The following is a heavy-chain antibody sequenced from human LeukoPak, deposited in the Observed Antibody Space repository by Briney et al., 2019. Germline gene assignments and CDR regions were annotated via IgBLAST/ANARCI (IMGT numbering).Heavy chain of an antibody. D-gene: IGHD7-27*01. V-gene: IGHV3-48*01. J-gene: IGHJ4*02. CDR1: GFTFSSYS. CDR2: ISSSGSMI. Sequence: PGGSLRLSCGASGFTFSSYSMNWVRQVPGKGLEWVSHISSSGSMIWYGESVKGRFTISRDGAKNSLHLQMNSLRAEDTAVYYCARDPESNWGWDLDYWGQGTLVTVSS. CDR3: ARDPESNWGWDLDY.